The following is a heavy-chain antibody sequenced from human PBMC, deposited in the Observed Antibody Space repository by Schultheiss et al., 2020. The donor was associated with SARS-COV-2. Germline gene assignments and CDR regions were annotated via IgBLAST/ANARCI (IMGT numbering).Heavy chain of an antibody. Sequence: KISCKASGGTFSSYAISWVRQAPGQGLEWMGRIIPILGIANYAQKFQGRVTITADKSTSTVYMELSSLRSEDTAVYYCARLGITGTSYYWGQGTLVTVSS. CDR3: ARLGITGTSYY. CDR2: IIPILGIA. V-gene: IGHV1-69*04. CDR1: GGTFSSYA. D-gene: IGHD1-7*01. J-gene: IGHJ4*02.